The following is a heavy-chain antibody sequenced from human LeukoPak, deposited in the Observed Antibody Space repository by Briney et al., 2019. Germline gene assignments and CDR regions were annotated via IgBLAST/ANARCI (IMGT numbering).Heavy chain of an antibody. CDR3: ARVGESGTFDY. D-gene: IGHD3-10*01. CDR1: GFTFSSCG. V-gene: IGHV3-64*01. Sequence: GGSLRLSCAASGFTFSSCGMHWIRQTPGKGLEYVSAIDYEGKTFYANFVKGRFTISRDNSKNSLYLQMGSLRADDMAIYYCARVGESGTFDYWGQGTLVTVSS. J-gene: IGHJ4*02. CDR2: IDYEGKT.